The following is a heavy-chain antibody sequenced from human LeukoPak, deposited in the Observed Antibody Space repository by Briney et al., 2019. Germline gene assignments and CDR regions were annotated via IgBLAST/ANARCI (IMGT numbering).Heavy chain of an antibody. CDR1: GGSFSGYY. CDR2: INHSGST. D-gene: IGHD4-17*01. CDR3: ARGKGYGDYEYYFDY. V-gene: IGHV4-34*01. Sequence: MASETLSLTCAVYGGSFSGYYWSWIRQPPGKGLEWIGEINHSGSTNYNPSLKSRVTISVDTSKNQFSLKLSSVTAADTAVYYCARGKGYGDYEYYFDYWGQGTLVTVSS. J-gene: IGHJ4*02.